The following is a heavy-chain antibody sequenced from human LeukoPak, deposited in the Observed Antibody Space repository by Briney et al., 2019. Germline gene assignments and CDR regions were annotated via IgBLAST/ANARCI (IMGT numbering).Heavy chain of an antibody. CDR3: ATDCSGNRCYSL. V-gene: IGHV3-43*02. Sequence: PGGSLRLSCAVSGFTFNDYAMNWVRQAPGKGLEWVSFISGDGGSTYYADSVKGRFTISRDNSRNSLYLQMNSLRPGDTALYYCATDCSGNRCYSLWGQGTLVTVSS. CDR2: ISGDGGST. CDR1: GFTFNDYA. D-gene: IGHD2-15*01. J-gene: IGHJ1*01.